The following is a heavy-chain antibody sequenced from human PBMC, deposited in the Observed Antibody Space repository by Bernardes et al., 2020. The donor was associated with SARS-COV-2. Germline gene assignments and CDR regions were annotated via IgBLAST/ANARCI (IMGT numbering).Heavy chain of an antibody. CDR3: ASTMIVGEYFDY. CDR2: IYYSGST. V-gene: IGHV4-59*08. Sequence: SETLSLTCTVSGGSISSYYWSWIRQPPGKGLEWIGYIYYSGSTNYNPSLKSRVTISVDTSKNQFSLKLSSVTAADTAVYYCASTMIVGEYFDYWGQGTLVTVSS. D-gene: IGHD3-22*01. CDR1: GGSISSYY. J-gene: IGHJ4*02.